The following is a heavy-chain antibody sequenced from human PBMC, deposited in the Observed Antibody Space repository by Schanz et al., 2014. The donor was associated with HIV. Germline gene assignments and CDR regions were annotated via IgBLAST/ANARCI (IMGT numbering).Heavy chain of an antibody. J-gene: IGHJ6*02. CDR1: GGAFKSHT. D-gene: IGHD6-13*01. Sequence: QVQLVQSGAEVKKPGASVKVSCKASGGAFKSHTISWLRQAPGQGLEWMGWINPNSGGTDYAQKFQGRVTMTRDTSISTAYMELSRLRSDDTAVYYCAGDLSVYSSSSSVWGQGTTVTVSS. CDR2: INPNSGGT. V-gene: IGHV1-2*02. CDR3: AGDLSVYSSSSSV.